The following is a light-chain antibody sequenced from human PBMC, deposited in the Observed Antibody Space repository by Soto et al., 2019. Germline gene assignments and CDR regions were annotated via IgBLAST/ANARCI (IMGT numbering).Light chain of an antibody. CDR1: QSISNW. V-gene: IGKV1-5*03. CDR2: KAS. CDR3: QHYNGFPYT. J-gene: IGKJ2*01. Sequence: DIQMTQSPSTLSASVGDTVTITCRASQSISNWLAWYQQKPGKAPNLLIYKASTLESGVPSRFSGSGSGTEFTLTISSLQPDDFATYYCQHYNGFPYTFGQGTKLEMK.